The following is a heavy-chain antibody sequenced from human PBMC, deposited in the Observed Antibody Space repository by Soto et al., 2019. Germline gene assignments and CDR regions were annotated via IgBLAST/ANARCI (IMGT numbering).Heavy chain of an antibody. CDR3: AREQICNVVKCSNWFDP. CDR2: IFHTGSV. J-gene: IGHJ5*02. D-gene: IGHD2-8*01. Sequence: SETLSLTCGVSGGSISSPNWLIWARQFPGKGLEWIGEIFHTGSVNYNPSLKSRVTLSLDKSKNQFSLKLTSVTAADTAVYFCAREQICNVVKCSNWFDPWGQGTLVTVSS. V-gene: IGHV4-4*02. CDR1: GGSISSPNW.